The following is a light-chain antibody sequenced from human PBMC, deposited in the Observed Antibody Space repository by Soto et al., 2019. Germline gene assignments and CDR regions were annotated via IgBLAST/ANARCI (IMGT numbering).Light chain of an antibody. CDR3: QQYYATPVT. J-gene: IGKJ1*01. V-gene: IGKV4-1*01. CDR1: QTVLHGSNY. Sequence: DIVMTQSPDSLAVSLGERATINCKSSQTVLHGSNYLAWYQQRPGQPPKLLIYWASTRESGVLGRFSGSESETDVTLTISSLQAEDVAIDYCQQYYATPVTFGQGTKVELK. CDR2: WAS.